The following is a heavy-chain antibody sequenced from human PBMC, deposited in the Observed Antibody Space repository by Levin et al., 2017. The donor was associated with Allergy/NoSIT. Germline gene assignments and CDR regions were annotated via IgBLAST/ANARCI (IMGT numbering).Heavy chain of an antibody. D-gene: IGHD3-22*01. Sequence: QSGGSLRLSCAASGFTVSNNYMSRVRQAPGKGLEWMSVIYSGGDTYYADSVKGRFTISRDNSKNTLYLQMNRLRAEDTAIYYCVRDYDSGIQLPGSWGQGTLVIVSS. V-gene: IGHV3-66*01. CDR3: VRDYDSGIQLPGS. CDR2: IYSGGDT. CDR1: GFTVSNNY. J-gene: IGHJ5*02.